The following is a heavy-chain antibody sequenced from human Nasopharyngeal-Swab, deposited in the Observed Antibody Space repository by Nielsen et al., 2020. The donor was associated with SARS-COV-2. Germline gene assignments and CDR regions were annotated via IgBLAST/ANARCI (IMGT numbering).Heavy chain of an antibody. D-gene: IGHD3-16*01. CDR2: VYYSGGT. V-gene: IGHV4-61*01. CDR1: GYSISSGYY. Sequence: SETLSLTCTVSGYSISSGYYWGWLRQPPGKGLEWIGYVYYSGGTNYNPSLKSRVTISLDMSQNQFSLKLSSVTPADTAVYYCARSSPLYSPTYYFDYWGQGTLVTVSS. CDR3: ARSSPLYSPTYYFDY. J-gene: IGHJ4*02.